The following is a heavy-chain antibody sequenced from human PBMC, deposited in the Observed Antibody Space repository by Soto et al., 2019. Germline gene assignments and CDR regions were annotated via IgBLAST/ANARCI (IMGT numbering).Heavy chain of an antibody. V-gene: IGHV1-2*02. CDR2: VNPNSGAT. CDR1: GYTFIGYY. J-gene: IGHJ3*02. D-gene: IGHD3-9*01. Sequence: ASVKVSCKASGYTFIGYYMHWVRQAPGQGLEWMGWVNPNSGATNYAQKFQGRVTMTRDTSISTAYMELSRLRSDDTAVYYCARDSYYDTLTGYSRNAFDIWGQGTMVIVSS. CDR3: ARDSYYDTLTGYSRNAFDI.